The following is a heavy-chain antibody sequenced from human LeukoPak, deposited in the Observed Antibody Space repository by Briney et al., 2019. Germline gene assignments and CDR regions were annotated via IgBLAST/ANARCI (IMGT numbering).Heavy chain of an antibody. CDR1: GFTFSSYS. Sequence: GGSLRLSCAASGFTFSSYSMNWVRQAPGNGLEWVSSISSSSSYIYYADSVKGRFTISRDNAKNSLYLQMNSLRAEDTAVYYCARDYLTYSSSWYDYWGQGTLVTVSS. CDR3: ARDYLTYSSSWYDY. V-gene: IGHV3-21*01. J-gene: IGHJ4*02. D-gene: IGHD6-13*01. CDR2: ISSSSSYI.